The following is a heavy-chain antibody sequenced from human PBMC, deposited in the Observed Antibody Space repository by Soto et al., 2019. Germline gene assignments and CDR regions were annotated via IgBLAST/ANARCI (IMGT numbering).Heavy chain of an antibody. Sequence: PGGSLRLSCAASGLTVSEYSINWVRQAPGKGLGWLSNISGGTRSIYYADSVKGRFTVSRDDARNSIYLQMNSLRDEDMALYYCVTGTTTSALKYWGQGTLVTVSS. D-gene: IGHD1-7*01. J-gene: IGHJ4*02. V-gene: IGHV3-48*02. CDR3: VTGTTTSALKY. CDR2: ISGGTRSI. CDR1: GLTVSEYS.